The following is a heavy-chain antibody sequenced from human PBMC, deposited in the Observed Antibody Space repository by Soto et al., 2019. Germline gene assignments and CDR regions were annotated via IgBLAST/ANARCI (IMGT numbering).Heavy chain of an antibody. J-gene: IGHJ6*02. V-gene: IGHV4-34*01. D-gene: IGHD3-9*01. CDR3: ARLTGKYYYYYYGMDV. Sequence: PSETLSLTCAVYGGSFSGYYWSWIRQPPGKGLEWIGEINHSGSTNYNPSLKSRVTISVDTSKNQFSLKLSSVTAADTAVYYCARLTGKYYYYYYGMDVWGQGTTVTV. CDR2: INHSGST. CDR1: GGSFSGYY.